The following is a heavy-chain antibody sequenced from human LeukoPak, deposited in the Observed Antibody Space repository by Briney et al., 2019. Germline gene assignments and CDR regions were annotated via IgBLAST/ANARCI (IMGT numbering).Heavy chain of an antibody. CDR3: ARVARVYQAFNWFDP. D-gene: IGHD6-13*01. V-gene: IGHV1-69*01. Sequence: SVKVSCKASGRTFSSYAISWVRQAPGQGLEWMGGIIPIFGTANYAQKFHGRVTITADESTSTAYMELSSLRSEDTAVYYCARVARVYQAFNWFDPWGQGTLVTVSS. CDR1: GRTFSSYA. J-gene: IGHJ5*02. CDR2: IIPIFGTA.